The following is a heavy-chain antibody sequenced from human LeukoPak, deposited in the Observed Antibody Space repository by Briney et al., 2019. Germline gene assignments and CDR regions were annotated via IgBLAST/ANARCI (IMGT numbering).Heavy chain of an antibody. D-gene: IGHD4-17*01. Sequence: PGGSLRLSCAASGFTFSNYGMHWVRQAPGKGLEWVAFIRYDGSNKYYADSVKGRFTISRHNSKNTLYLQMNSLRAEDTAVYYCAKEATVTPGNVNWFDPWGQGTLVTVSS. V-gene: IGHV3-30*02. CDR1: GFTFSNYG. CDR2: IRYDGSNK. CDR3: AKEATVTPGNVNWFDP. J-gene: IGHJ5*02.